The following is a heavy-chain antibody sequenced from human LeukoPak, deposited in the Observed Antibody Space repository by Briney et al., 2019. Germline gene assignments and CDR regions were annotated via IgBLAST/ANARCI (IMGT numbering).Heavy chain of an antibody. J-gene: IGHJ4*02. CDR1: AFTLSTHA. D-gene: IGHD6-19*01. CDR2: VSGTKTTT. CDR3: AKDPRPGYDSGWSYLGQ. Sequence: PGGSLRLSCAASAFTLSTHAMSWVRQPPGKGLEWVSGVSGTKTTTYYADSVKGRFTIYRDNSKNTLYLQMTSLRAEDTSVYFCAKDPRPGYDSGWSYLGQWGQGTRVTVSS. V-gene: IGHV3-23*01.